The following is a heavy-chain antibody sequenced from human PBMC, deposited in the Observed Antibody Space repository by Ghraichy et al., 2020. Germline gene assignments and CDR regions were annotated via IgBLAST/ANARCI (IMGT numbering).Heavy chain of an antibody. J-gene: IGHJ3*02. Sequence: SQTLSLTCAVYGGSFSGYYWSWIRQPPGKGLEWIGEINHSGSTNYNPSLKSRVTISVDTSKNQFSLKLSSVTAVDTAVYYCARAPLWFRELRAFDIWGQGTMVTVSS. CDR1: GGSFSGYY. CDR3: ARAPLWFRELRAFDI. D-gene: IGHD3-10*01. V-gene: IGHV4-34*01. CDR2: INHSGST.